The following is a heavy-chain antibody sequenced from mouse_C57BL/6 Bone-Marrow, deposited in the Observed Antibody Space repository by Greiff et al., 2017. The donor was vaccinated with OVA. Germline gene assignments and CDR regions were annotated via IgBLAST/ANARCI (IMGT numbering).Heavy chain of an antibody. V-gene: IGHV5-9-1*02. CDR3: TRLVDAMDY. J-gene: IGHJ4*01. CDR1: GYTFSSYA. Sequence: EVQRVESGEGLVKPGGSLKLSCAASGYTFSSYAMSWVRQTPEKRLEWVAYISSGSDYTYYADTVKGRFTISRDNSRNTLYLQMSSLKSEDTAMYYCTRLVDAMDYWGQGTSVTVSS. D-gene: IGHD1-1*01. CDR2: ISSGSDYT.